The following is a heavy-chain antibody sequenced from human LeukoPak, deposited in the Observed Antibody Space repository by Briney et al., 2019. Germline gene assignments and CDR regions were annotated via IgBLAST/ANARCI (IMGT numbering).Heavy chain of an antibody. Sequence: GGSLRLSCAASGFTFSSYWVSWVRQAPGRGLEWVANIKQDGSEKYYVDSVKGRFTISRDNAKNSLYLQMNSLRAEDTAVYYCARVEDGYNYYFDYWGQGTLVTVSS. J-gene: IGHJ4*02. V-gene: IGHV3-7*01. CDR3: ARVEDGYNYYFDY. CDR2: IKQDGSEK. CDR1: GFTFSSYW. D-gene: IGHD5-24*01.